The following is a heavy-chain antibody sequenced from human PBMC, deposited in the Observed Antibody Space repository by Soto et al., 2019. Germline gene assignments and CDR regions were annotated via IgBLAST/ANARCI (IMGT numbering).Heavy chain of an antibody. J-gene: IGHJ4*02. CDR3: ARDYARGWCQF. V-gene: IGHV3-30*03. CDR2: ISFDGDK. Sequence: QVKLVESGGGVVQPGTSLRLSCTASGFSFSNSGIQWVRQTPGKGLEWVALISFDGDKYYVDSVKGRFTISRDNPMNTVYLQMNRLRPEDTGVYYCARDYARGWCQFWGQGTLVTVSS. D-gene: IGHD2-8*02. CDR1: GFSFSNSG.